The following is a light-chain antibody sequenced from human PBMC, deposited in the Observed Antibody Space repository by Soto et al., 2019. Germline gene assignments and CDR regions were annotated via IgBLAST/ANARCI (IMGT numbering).Light chain of an antibody. CDR3: QQYDNWPPWT. J-gene: IGKJ1*01. CDR1: QSVGSN. V-gene: IGKV3-15*01. CDR2: GAS. Sequence: EAVMTQSQGTLSVSPGERATVSCRASQSVGSNLAWYQQKPGQAPRLLIYGASTRATAIPARFSGSGSGTEFTLTISSLRSEYFAVYYCQQYDNWPPWTFGQGTKVDIK.